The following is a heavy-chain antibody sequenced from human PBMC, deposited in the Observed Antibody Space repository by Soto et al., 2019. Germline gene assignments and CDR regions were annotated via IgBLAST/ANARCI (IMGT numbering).Heavy chain of an antibody. V-gene: IGHV1-69*13. D-gene: IGHD2-2*01. CDR2: IIPIFGTA. Sequence: GASVKVSCKASGGTFSSYAISWVRQAPGQGLEWMGGIIPIFGTANYAQKFQGRVTITADESTSTAYMELSSLRSEDTAVYYCARWCSSTSCFNDYYGMDVWGQGTTVTVSS. CDR3: ARWCSSTSCFNDYYGMDV. J-gene: IGHJ6*02. CDR1: GGTFSSYA.